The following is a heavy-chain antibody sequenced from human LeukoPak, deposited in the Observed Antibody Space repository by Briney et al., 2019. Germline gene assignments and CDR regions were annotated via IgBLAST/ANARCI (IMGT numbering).Heavy chain of an antibody. D-gene: IGHD6-6*01. CDR1: GFTFSSYW. V-gene: IGHV3-74*01. Sequence: GGSLRLSCAASGFTFSSYWMHWVRQAPWMGLVWVSRIKTDGSSTNYADSVKGRFTISRDNAKNTLYLQMNSLRAEDTAVYYCARDSSPDGLDYWGQGTLVTVSS. CDR3: ARDSSPDGLDY. CDR2: IKTDGSST. J-gene: IGHJ4*02.